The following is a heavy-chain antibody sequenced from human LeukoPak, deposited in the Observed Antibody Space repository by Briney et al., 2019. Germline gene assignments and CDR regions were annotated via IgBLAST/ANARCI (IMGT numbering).Heavy chain of an antibody. D-gene: IGHD5-18*01. V-gene: IGHV3-48*04. J-gene: IGHJ4*02. Sequence: GGSLRLSCAASGFTFSSYSMNWVRQAPGKGLEWVSYISSSGNTIDYADSVKGRFTISRDNAKNSLYLQMVSLRAEDTAVYYCARLRGYSYGYGGYWGQGTLVTVSS. CDR2: ISSSGNTI. CDR3: ARLRGYSYGYGGY. CDR1: GFTFSSYS.